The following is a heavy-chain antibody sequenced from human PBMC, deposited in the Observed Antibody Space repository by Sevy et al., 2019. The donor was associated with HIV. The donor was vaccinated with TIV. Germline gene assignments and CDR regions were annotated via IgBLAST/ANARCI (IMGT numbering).Heavy chain of an antibody. J-gene: IGHJ4*02. D-gene: IGHD5-18*01. CDR3: ARGDAGYTYNYNVDL. CDR1: GGSFSGYH. CDR2: INHSGST. V-gene: IGHV4-34*01. Sequence: LLQLRRPLSLTCAVYGGSFSGYHWNWIRQPPGKGLEWIGEINHSGSTNYSPSLKSRVTISVDTPKNQFSLTLNSVTAADTAVYYCARGDAGYTYNYNVDLWGQGTLVTVSS.